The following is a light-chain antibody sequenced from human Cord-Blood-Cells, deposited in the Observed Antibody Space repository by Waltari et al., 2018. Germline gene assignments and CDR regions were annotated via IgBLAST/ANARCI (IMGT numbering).Light chain of an antibody. CDR3: QQYYSTPLT. V-gene: IGKV4-1*01. J-gene: IGKJ4*01. CDR2: WAS. CDR1: QSVLYSSNNKNY. Sequence: DIVMTQPPDSLAVSLGERATIICKSSQSVLYSSNNKNYIAWYQQKPGQPPKLLIYWASTRESGVPDRFSGSGSGTDVTLTSSSLQAEDVAVYYCQQYYSTPLTFGGGTKVEIK.